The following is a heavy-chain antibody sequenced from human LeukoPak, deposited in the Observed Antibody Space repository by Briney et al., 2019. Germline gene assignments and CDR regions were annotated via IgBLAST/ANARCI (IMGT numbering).Heavy chain of an antibody. CDR2: IYHSGST. Sequence: SETLSLTCTVSGYSISSGYYWGWIRQPPGKGLEWIGSIYHSGSTYYNPSLKSRVTMSVDTSKNQFSLKLSSVTAADTAVYYCARSRVGVGAPPDYWGQGTLVTVSS. J-gene: IGHJ4*02. CDR3: ARSRVGVGAPPDY. D-gene: IGHD1-26*01. CDR1: GYSISSGYY. V-gene: IGHV4-38-2*02.